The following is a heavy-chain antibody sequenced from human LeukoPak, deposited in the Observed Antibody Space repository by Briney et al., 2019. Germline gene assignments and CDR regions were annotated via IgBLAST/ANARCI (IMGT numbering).Heavy chain of an antibody. D-gene: IGHD3-10*01. J-gene: IGHJ4*02. CDR1: GFTFSSYG. Sequence: GGSLRLFCAASGFTFSSYGMHWVRQAPGKGLEWVAFIRYDGSNKFYADSVKGRFTISRDNSKNTLYLQVNSLRSEDTAIYYCAKEHTSGRPSWGQGTLVTVSS. V-gene: IGHV3-30*02. CDR2: IRYDGSNK. CDR3: AKEHTSGRPS.